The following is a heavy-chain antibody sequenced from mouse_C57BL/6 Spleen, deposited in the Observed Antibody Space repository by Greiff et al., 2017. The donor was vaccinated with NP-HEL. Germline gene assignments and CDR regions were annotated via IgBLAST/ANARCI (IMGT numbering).Heavy chain of an antibody. CDR2: SRNKANDYTT. CDR3: ARDDGSSFDY. D-gene: IGHD1-1*01. V-gene: IGHV7-1*01. J-gene: IGHJ2*01. CDR1: GFTFSDFY. Sequence: EVKVVESGGGLVQSGRSLRLSCATSGFTFSDFYMEWVRQAPGKGLEWIAASRNKANDYTTEYSASVKGRFIVSRDTSQSILYIQMNALRAEDTAIYYCARDDGSSFDYWGQGTTLTVSS.